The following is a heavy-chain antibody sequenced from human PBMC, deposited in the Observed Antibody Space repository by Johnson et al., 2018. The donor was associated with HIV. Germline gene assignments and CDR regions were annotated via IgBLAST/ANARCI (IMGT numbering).Heavy chain of an antibody. CDR3: ARDQGYSGFEPDGFDI. V-gene: IGHV3-30*04. D-gene: IGHD5-12*01. J-gene: IGHJ3*02. CDR1: GFTFSSYA. CDR2: ISYDGSNK. Sequence: QVQLVESGGGVVQPGRSLRLSCAASGFTFSSYAMHWVRQAPGKGLEWVAVISYDGSNKYYADSVRGRFTISRDNSKNSMYLQMNSLRAEDMAVCFCARDQGYSGFEPDGFDIWGRGKMVTVSS.